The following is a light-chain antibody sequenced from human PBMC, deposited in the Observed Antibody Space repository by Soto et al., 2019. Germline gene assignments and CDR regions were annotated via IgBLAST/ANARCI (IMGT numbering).Light chain of an antibody. CDR2: GAS. V-gene: IGKV3-20*01. CDR1: HRVSNNS. Sequence: LKISPVAVSLKQRKRATLSCRASHRVSNNSLAWYQQKPGQAPRLLIYGASNRATGIPDRFSGSGSGTDFTLTISRLAPEDFRVYYCQQYGRLGPSGQGSKVAIK. J-gene: IGKJ1*01. CDR3: QQYGRLGP.